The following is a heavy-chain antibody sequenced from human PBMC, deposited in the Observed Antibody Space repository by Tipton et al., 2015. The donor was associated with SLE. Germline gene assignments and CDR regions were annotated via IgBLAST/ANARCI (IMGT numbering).Heavy chain of an antibody. Sequence: GLVKPSGTLSLTCAVSGGSISSSNWWSWVRQPPGKGLEWVAFIRYDGSNKYYADSVKGRFTISRDNAKNSLYLQMNSLRAEDTAVYYCAREDLDYYDRSGVDYWCQGTLVTVSS. V-gene: IGHV3-30*02. CDR3: AREDLDYYDRSGVDY. CDR2: IRYDGSNK. D-gene: IGHD3-22*01. J-gene: IGHJ4*02. CDR1: GGSISSSNW.